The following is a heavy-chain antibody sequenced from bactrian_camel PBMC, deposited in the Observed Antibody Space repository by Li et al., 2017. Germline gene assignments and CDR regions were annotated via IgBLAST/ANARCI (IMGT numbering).Heavy chain of an antibody. D-gene: IGHD6*01. J-gene: IGHJ6*01. Sequence: HVQLVESGGDSVEAGGSLRLSCAASGNTLTSSCMAWFRQVPGKERERVARIDSDRSITYADSVKGRFTISRDNAKSTINLELNSLKTEDTAMYYCTRDRGLAVPAGSFDYWAQGTQVTVS. CDR1: GNTLTSSC. V-gene: IGHV3S53*01. CDR3: TRDRGLAVPAGSFDY. CDR2: IDSDRSI.